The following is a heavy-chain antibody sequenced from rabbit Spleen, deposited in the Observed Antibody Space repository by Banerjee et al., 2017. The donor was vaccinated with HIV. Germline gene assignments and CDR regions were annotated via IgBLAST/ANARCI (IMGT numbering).Heavy chain of an antibody. J-gene: IGHJ3*01. CDR3: ARAIVPWLGLTRLDL. V-gene: IGHV1S40*01. CDR1: GFSFSYSDY. D-gene: IGHD4-1*01. CDR2: IYNGDGTT. Sequence: QSLEESGGDLVKPGASLTLTCTASGFSFSYSDYMCWVRQAPGKGPEWIACIYNGDGTTYYASWVNGRFTISSDNAQSTVDLKMTSLTAADTATYFCARAIVPWLGLTRLDLWGQGTLVTV.